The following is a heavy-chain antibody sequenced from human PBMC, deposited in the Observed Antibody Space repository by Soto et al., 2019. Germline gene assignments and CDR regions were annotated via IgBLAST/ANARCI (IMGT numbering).Heavy chain of an antibody. V-gene: IGHV1-69*13. D-gene: IGHD3-22*01. CDR1: GGTFSSYA. Sequence: ASVKVSCKASGGTFSSYAISWVRQAPGQGLEWMGGIIPIFGTANYAQKFQGRVTITADESTSTAYMELSSLRSEDMAVYYCARGGRYYDSSGYLLGHAFDIWGQGTMVTVSS. CDR2: IIPIFGTA. J-gene: IGHJ3*02. CDR3: ARGGRYYDSSGYLLGHAFDI.